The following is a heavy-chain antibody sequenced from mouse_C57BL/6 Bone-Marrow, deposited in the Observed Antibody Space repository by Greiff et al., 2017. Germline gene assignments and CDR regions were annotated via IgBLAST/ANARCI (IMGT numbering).Heavy chain of an antibody. CDR3: ARIVRTYYYGSSPFAY. CDR2: IWWDDDK. J-gene: IGHJ3*01. D-gene: IGHD1-1*01. Sequence: QVTLKECGPGILQPSQTLSLTCSFSGFSLSTFGMGVGWIRQPSGKGLEWLAHIWWDDDKYYNPALKSRLTISKDTSKNQVFLKIANVDTADTATYYCARIVRTYYYGSSPFAYWGQGTLVTVSA. V-gene: IGHV8-8*01. CDR1: GFSLSTFGMG.